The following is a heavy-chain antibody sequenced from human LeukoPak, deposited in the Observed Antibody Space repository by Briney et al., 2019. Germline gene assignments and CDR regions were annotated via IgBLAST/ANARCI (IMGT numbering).Heavy chain of an antibody. CDR1: GVTFSSYA. CDR2: IIPILGIA. CDR3: ARAPPGAMVRGVSKRDWFDP. D-gene: IGHD3-10*01. Sequence: SVKVSCKASGVTFSSYAISWVRQAPGQGLKCMGRIIPILGIANYAQKFQGRVTINADKSTSIAYMKLSSLRSEDTAVYYCARAPPGAMVRGVSKRDWFDPWGQGTLVTVSS. J-gene: IGHJ5*02. V-gene: IGHV1-69*04.